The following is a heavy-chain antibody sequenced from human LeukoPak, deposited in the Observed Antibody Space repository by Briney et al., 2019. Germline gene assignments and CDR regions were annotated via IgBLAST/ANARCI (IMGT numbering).Heavy chain of an antibody. CDR1: GFTVSSNY. CDR2: IYSGGST. CDR3: ATRPSGDYPYFDF. V-gene: IGHV3-53*01. Sequence: SGGSLRLSCAASGFTVSSNYMSWVRQAPGKGLEWVSVIYSGGSTYYADSVKGRFTISRDNSKNTLYLQMNSLRAEDTAVYYCATRPSGDYPYFDFWGQGTLVTVSS. D-gene: IGHD4-17*01. J-gene: IGHJ4*02.